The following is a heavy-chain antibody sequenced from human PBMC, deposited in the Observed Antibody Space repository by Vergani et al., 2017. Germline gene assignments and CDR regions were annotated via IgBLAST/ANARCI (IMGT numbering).Heavy chain of an antibody. CDR3: ARDVKRVYSSGLDY. CDR1: GFTFSSYS. J-gene: IGHJ4*02. Sequence: EVQLVESGGGLVKPGGSLRLSCAASGFTFSSYSMNWVRRSPGKGLEWVSSISSSSSYIYYADAVKGRYTISRDNAKNSLYLQMNGLRAEDTAVYYCARDVKRVYSSGLDYWGQGTLVTVSS. D-gene: IGHD6-19*01. CDR2: ISSSSSYI. V-gene: IGHV3-21*01.